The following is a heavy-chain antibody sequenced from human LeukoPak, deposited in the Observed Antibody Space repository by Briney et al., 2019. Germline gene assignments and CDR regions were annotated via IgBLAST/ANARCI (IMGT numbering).Heavy chain of an antibody. V-gene: IGHV3-30*02. Sequence: GGSLRLSCAASGFTFSSYGMHWVRQAPGKGLEWVAFIRSDGSNKYYADSVKGRFTISRDNSKNTLYLQLNSLRAEDTAVYYCAKVMDRDIVATIRLGSQYYFDYWGQGTLVTVSS. CDR1: GFTFSSYG. CDR2: IRSDGSNK. J-gene: IGHJ4*02. CDR3: AKVMDRDIVATIRLGSQYYFDY. D-gene: IGHD5-12*01.